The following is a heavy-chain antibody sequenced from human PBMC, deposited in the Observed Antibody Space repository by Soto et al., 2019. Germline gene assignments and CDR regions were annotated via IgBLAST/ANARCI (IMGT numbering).Heavy chain of an antibody. D-gene: IGHD6-6*01. CDR2: ISGNSGSI. Sequence: EVQLVESGGGLVQPGRSLRLSCAASGFTFDDYAMHWVRQAPGKGLEWVSGISGNSGSIGYADSVKGRFTISRDNAKNSLYLQMNSLRAEDTALYYCAKAGGSSSRFHMDVWGKGTTVTVSS. V-gene: IGHV3-9*01. CDR3: AKAGGSSSRFHMDV. CDR1: GFTFDDYA. J-gene: IGHJ6*03.